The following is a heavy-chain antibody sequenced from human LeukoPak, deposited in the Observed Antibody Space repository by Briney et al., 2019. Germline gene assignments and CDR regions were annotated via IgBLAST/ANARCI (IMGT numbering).Heavy chain of an antibody. V-gene: IGHV3-30*02. CDR1: GFSFGQYG. CDR3: AGYGSGGLND. J-gene: IGHJ4*02. Sequence: SGGSLRLSCAVSGFSFGQYGMHWVRQAPGKGLEWLAFIRYDGSKKYYADSVKGRFTISRDNSKNTLYLQVGSLRVEDTAVYYCAGYGSGGLNDWGQGTLVTVAS. CDR2: IRYDGSKK. D-gene: IGHD3-10*01.